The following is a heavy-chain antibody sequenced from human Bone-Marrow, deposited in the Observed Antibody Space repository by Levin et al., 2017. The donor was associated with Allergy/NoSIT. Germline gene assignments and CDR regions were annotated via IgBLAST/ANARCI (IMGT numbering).Heavy chain of an antibody. V-gene: IGHV4-39*06. Sequence: SETLSLTCSVSGGSFSSNNFWGWIRQPPGKGLEWIGSVYHTGSAYYNPSLQSRVTISVDTSKNQLTLNLRSMSAADTAIYYCARNVETAMAPGPIDYWGQGTLVTVSS. D-gene: IGHD5-18*01. CDR1: GGSFSSNNF. CDR2: VYHTGSA. J-gene: IGHJ4*02. CDR3: ARNVETAMAPGPIDY.